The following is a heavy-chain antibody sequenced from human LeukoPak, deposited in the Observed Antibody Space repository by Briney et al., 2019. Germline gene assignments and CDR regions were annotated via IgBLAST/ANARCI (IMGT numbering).Heavy chain of an antibody. J-gene: IGHJ4*02. D-gene: IGHD3-10*01. Sequence: GGSLRLSCAASGFTFSSYWMHWVRQAPGKGLVWVSRINSDGSSTSYADSVKGRFTISRDNAKNTLYLQMNSLRAEDTAVYYCARGRYYGSGSYLLDYWGQGTLVTVSS. CDR2: INSDGSST. V-gene: IGHV3-74*01. CDR1: GFTFSSYW. CDR3: ARGRYYGSGSYLLDY.